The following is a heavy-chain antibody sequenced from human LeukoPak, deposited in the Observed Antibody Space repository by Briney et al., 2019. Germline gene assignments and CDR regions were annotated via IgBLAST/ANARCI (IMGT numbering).Heavy chain of an antibody. Sequence: GASVKVSCKASGYTFTSYGISWVRQAPGQGLEWMGWMNPNSGNTGYAQKFQGRVTITRNTSISTAYMELSSLRSEDTAVYYCARGDGWRHFYYYYYMDVWGKGTTVTVSS. V-gene: IGHV1-8*03. D-gene: IGHD5-24*01. CDR3: ARGDGWRHFYYYYYMDV. CDR1: GYTFTSYG. CDR2: MNPNSGNT. J-gene: IGHJ6*03.